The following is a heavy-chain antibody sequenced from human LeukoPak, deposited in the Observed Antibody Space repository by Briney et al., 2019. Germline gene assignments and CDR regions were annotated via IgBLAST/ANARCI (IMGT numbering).Heavy chain of an antibody. V-gene: IGHV3-30-3*01. CDR3: AKEGATIGSEYFQH. J-gene: IGHJ1*01. CDR1: GFTFSNFA. CDR2: ILFDGNIK. Sequence: PGRSLRLSCAASGFTFSNFAMHWVRQAPGKGLEWVAVILFDGNIKYYADSVKGRFTISRDNSKSTLYLQMNSLRAEDTAVYYCAKEGATIGSEYFQHWGQGTLVTASA. D-gene: IGHD5-12*01.